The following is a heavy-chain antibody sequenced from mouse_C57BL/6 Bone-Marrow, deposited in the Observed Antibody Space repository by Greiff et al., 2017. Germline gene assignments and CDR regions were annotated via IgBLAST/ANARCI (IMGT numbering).Heavy chain of an antibody. CDR2: IYPGSGNT. CDR1: GYTFTDYY. J-gene: IGHJ4*01. V-gene: IGHV1-84*01. D-gene: IGHD1-1*01. CDR3: ARYGGGSQTPCAMDY. Sequence: QVQLQQSGPELVKPGASVKISCKASGYTFTDYYINWVKQRPGQGLEWIGWIYPGSGNTKYNEKFKGKATLTVDTSSSTAYLQLNSLTSEDSAVYCGARYGGGSQTPCAMDYWGQGTSVTVSS.